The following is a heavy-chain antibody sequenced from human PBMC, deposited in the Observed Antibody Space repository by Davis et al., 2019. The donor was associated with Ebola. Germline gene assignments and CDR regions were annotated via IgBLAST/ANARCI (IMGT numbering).Heavy chain of an antibody. Sequence: SETLSLTCAVYGGSFSGYYWSWIRQPPGKGLEWIGEINHSGSTNYNPSLKSRVTISVDTSKNQFSLKLSSVTAADTAVYYCARVRPQQLVHGGYFDYWGQGTLVTVSS. CDR1: GGSFSGYY. D-gene: IGHD6-13*01. J-gene: IGHJ4*02. CDR2: INHSGST. CDR3: ARVRPQQLVHGGYFDY. V-gene: IGHV4-34*01.